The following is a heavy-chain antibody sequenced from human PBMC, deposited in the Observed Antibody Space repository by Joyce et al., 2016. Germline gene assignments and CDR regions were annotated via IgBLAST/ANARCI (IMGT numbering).Heavy chain of an antibody. J-gene: IGHJ4*02. CDR1: GFNCNRNA. CDR3: ARGGDSSEFDF. CDR2: ISGSSDFI. Sequence: EVQLEESGGGLVKPGGSLGPSCVASGFNCNRNAMNWVRQAPGKGLEWVSSISGSSDFIYYAESLKGRLTISRDNAKNSLFLQINSLKAEDTALYYCARGGDSSEFDFWGQGTLVSVSS. V-gene: IGHV3-21*02. D-gene: IGHD3-22*01.